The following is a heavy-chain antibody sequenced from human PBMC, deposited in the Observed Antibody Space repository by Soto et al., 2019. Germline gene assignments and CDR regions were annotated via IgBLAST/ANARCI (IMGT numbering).Heavy chain of an antibody. J-gene: IGHJ6*03. CDR2: ISGSGGST. CDR1: GFTFSSYA. CDR3: AGGAAVAGKAGYYYYYMDV. D-gene: IGHD6-19*01. V-gene: IGHV3-23*01. Sequence: GGSLRLSCAASGFTFSSYAMSWVRQAPGKGLEWVSAISGSGGSTYYADSVKGRFTISRDNSKNTLYLQMNSLRAEDTAVYYCAGGAAVAGKAGYYYYYMDVWGKGTTVTVSS.